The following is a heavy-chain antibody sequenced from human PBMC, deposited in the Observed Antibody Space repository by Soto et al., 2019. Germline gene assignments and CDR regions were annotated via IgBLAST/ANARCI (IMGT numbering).Heavy chain of an antibody. CDR3: ARARCSSGQCYYFAY. CDR2: ISRSEDRT. CDR1: GFTFSSYN. Sequence: EVQLVESGEGLVQPGVSLRLSCAASGFTFSSYNIHLIRQAPGKGLEFVSAISRSEDRTSYSDSVKDRFTITRDNPKNTVWIQMGSLRAEAMAVYYCARARCSSGQCYYFAYWGRGALVSVSS. V-gene: IGHV3-64*02. J-gene: IGHJ4*02. D-gene: IGHD2-15*01.